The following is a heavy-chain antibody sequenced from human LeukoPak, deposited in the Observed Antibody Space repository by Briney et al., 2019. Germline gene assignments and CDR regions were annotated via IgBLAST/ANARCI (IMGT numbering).Heavy chain of an antibody. D-gene: IGHD3-16*01. J-gene: IGHJ1*01. CDR3: ARRLGGAEYFQH. CDR1: GGSISSYY. V-gene: IGHV4-59*08. CDR2: INHSGST. Sequence: SETLSLTCTVSGGSISSYYWSWIRQPAGKGLEWIGEINHSGSTNYNPSLKSRVTISVDTSKNQFSLKLSSVTAADTAVYYCARRLGGAEYFQHWGQGTLVTVSS.